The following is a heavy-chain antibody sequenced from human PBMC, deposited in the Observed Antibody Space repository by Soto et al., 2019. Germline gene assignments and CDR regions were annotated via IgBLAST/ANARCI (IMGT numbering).Heavy chain of an antibody. CDR1: GFTFSSYS. CDR2: ISSSSSYI. J-gene: IGHJ4*02. D-gene: IGHD6-13*01. Sequence: GGSLRLSCAASGFTFSSYSMNWVRQAPGKGLEWVSSISSSSSYIYYADSVKGRFTISRDNAKNSLYLQMNSLRAEDTAVYYCARDKGIAAPFDYWGQGTLVTVSS. V-gene: IGHV3-21*01. CDR3: ARDKGIAAPFDY.